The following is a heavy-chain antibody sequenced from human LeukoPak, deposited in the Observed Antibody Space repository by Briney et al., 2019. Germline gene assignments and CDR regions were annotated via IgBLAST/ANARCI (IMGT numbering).Heavy chain of an antibody. Sequence: SQTLSLTCAISGDSVSSSSAAWNWIRQSPSRGLEWLGRTYYRSKWYNDYAESVKSRITINPDTSKNQFSLQLNSVTPEDTALYYCATGTTGTGRGLDVWGKGTTVIVSS. CDR2: TYYRSKWYN. V-gene: IGHV6-1*01. J-gene: IGHJ6*04. CDR1: GDSVSSSSAA. CDR3: ATGTTGTGRGLDV. D-gene: IGHD1-1*01.